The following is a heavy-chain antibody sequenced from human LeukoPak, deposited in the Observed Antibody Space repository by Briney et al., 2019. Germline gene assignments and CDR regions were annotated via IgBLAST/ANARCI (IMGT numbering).Heavy chain of an antibody. CDR1: GYTFTSYD. Sequence: ASVKVSCKASGYTFTSYDISWVRQAPGQGLEWMGWISAYNGNINYAQKLQGRVTMTTDTSTSTAYMELRSLRSDDTAVYYCARDRAGYSSGWYGEGDYWGQGTLVTVSS. CDR3: ARDRAGYSSGWYGEGDY. V-gene: IGHV1-18*01. D-gene: IGHD6-19*01. CDR2: ISAYNGNI. J-gene: IGHJ4*02.